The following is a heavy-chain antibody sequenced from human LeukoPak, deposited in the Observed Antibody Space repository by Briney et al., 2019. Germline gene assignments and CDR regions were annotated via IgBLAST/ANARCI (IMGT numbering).Heavy chain of an antibody. CDR2: IKSKNDGGTT. J-gene: IGHJ4*02. Sequence: GGSLRLSCAASGFTFSNAWMSWVRQAPGKGLEWVGRIKSKNDGGTTDYAAPVKGRFTISRDDSKNTLYLQMNSLKTEDTAVYYCGSSSWYVGYWGQGTLVTVSS. CDR3: GSSSWYVGY. CDR1: GFTFSNAW. V-gene: IGHV3-15*01. D-gene: IGHD6-13*01.